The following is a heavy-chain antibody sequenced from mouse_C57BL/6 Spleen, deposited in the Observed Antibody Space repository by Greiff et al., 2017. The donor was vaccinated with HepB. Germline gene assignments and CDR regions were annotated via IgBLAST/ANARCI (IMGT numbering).Heavy chain of an antibody. V-gene: IGHV1-59*01. CDR2: IDPSDSYT. CDR1: GYTFTSYW. J-gene: IGHJ2*01. Sequence: VQLQQSGAELVRPGTSVKLSCKASGYTFTSYWMHWVKQRPGQGLEWIGVIDPSDSYTNYNQKFKGKATLTVDTSSSTAYMHLSSLTSEDSAVYYCARGLLLRYFDYWGQGTTLTVSS. CDR3: ARGLLLRYFDY. D-gene: IGHD1-1*01.